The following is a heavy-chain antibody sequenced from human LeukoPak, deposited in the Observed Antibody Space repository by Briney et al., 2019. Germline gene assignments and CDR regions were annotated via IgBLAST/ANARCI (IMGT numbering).Heavy chain of an antibody. CDR1: GFSFDDYD. Sequence: SGGSLRLSCAASGFSFDDYDMHWVRQAPGKGLEWVSGISWNSGSIGYSDSVKGRFTISRDNAKNSLYLQMNSLRAEDTALYYCATGYPGGYWGQGTLVTVSS. CDR3: ATGYPGGY. CDR2: ISWNSGSI. D-gene: IGHD3-9*01. V-gene: IGHV3-9*01. J-gene: IGHJ4*02.